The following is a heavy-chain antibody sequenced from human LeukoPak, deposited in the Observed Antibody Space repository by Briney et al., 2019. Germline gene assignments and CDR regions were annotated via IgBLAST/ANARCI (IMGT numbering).Heavy chain of an antibody. D-gene: IGHD3-3*01. V-gene: IGHV4-59*11. J-gene: IGHJ5*02. CDR3: ARVGPPPYYDFWWFDP. Sequence: SETLSLTWTVSGGSISSHYWSWIRQPPGKGLEWIGYIYYSGSTNYNPSLKSRVTISVDTSKNQFSLKLSSVTAADTAVYYCARVGPPPYYDFWWFDPWGQGTLVTVSS. CDR1: GGSISSHY. CDR2: IYYSGST.